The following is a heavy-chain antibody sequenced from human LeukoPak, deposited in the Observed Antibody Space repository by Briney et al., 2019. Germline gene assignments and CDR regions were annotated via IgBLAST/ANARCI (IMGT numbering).Heavy chain of an antibody. D-gene: IGHD3-10*01. V-gene: IGHV1-18*01. CDR2: ISTYNGNT. CDR3: ARDGDLLWFGEFQPPNWFDP. CDR1: GYSFTTYG. J-gene: IGHJ5*02. Sequence: ASVKVSCKASGYSFTTYGISWVRQAPGQGLEWMGWISTYNGNTNYAQKLQGRVTMTTDTSTSTAYMELRSLRSDDTAVYYCARDGDLLWFGEFQPPNWFDPWGQGTLVTVSS.